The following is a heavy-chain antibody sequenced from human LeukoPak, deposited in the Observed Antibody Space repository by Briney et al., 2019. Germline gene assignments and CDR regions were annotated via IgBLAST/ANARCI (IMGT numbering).Heavy chain of an antibody. CDR2: ISYDGSNK. J-gene: IGHJ4*02. D-gene: IGHD3-16*02. V-gene: IGHV3-30*04. CDR1: GFTFSSYA. CDR3: AKDYDHVWGSYRNRYFDS. Sequence: PGGSLRLSCAASGFTFSSYAMHWVRQAPGKGLEWVAVISYDGSNKYYADSVKGRFTISRDNSKNTLYLQMNSLRVEDTAVYYCAKDYDHVWGSYRNRYFDSWGQGILVTVSS.